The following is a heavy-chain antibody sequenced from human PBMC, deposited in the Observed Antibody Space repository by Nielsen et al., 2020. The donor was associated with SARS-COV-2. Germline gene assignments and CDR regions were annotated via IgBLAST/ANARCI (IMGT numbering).Heavy chain of an antibody. CDR1: GFTFSSYA. D-gene: IGHD3-10*01. CDR2: ISYDGSNK. V-gene: IGHV3-30*04. Sequence: GESLKISCAASGFTFSSYAMHWVRQAPGKGLEWVAVISYDGSNKYYADSVKGRFTISRENSKNTLYLQMNSLRAGDTAVYYCARDAMVRGVTIDYWGQGTLVTVSS. CDR3: ARDAMVRGVTIDY. J-gene: IGHJ4*02.